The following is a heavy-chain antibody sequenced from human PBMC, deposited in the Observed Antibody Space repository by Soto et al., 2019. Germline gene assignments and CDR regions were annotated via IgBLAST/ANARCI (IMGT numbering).Heavy chain of an antibody. Sequence: EVQLVESGGGLVKPGGSLRLSCAASGFTFSRDSMNWFRRAPGKGLEWVSSISSSSSYIYYADSVKGRFTISRDNAKNSLYLQMNSLRAEDTAVYYCASSQWLGNFDYWGQGTLVTVSS. V-gene: IGHV3-21*01. CDR3: ASSQWLGNFDY. CDR2: ISSSSSYI. CDR1: GFTFSRDS. J-gene: IGHJ4*02. D-gene: IGHD6-19*01.